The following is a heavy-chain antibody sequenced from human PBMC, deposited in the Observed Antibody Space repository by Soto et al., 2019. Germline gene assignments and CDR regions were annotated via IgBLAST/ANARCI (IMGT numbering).Heavy chain of an antibody. Sequence: EVQLLDSGGGLVQPGGSLRLSCAASGFTFSNYAMTWVRQGPGKGLEWVSGISGSGGRSYYADSVKGRFTISRDNSKITLYLQMNSLRAEDTAVYDCAKAYFVWSSEQPYYFDYWGQGTLVTVSS. CDR2: ISGSGGRS. V-gene: IGHV3-23*01. J-gene: IGHJ4*02. CDR1: GFTFSNYA. D-gene: IGHD3-16*01. CDR3: AKAYFVWSSEQPYYFDY.